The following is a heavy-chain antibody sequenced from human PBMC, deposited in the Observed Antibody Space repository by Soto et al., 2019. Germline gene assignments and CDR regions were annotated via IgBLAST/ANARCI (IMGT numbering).Heavy chain of an antibody. V-gene: IGHV1-58*02. CDR1: GFTFTSSA. J-gene: IGHJ4*02. D-gene: IGHD2-15*01. CDR3: AALPKLGYCSGGSCSDY. Sequence: GVSVKVSCKASGFTFTSSAMRWVRQARGQRLEWIGWIVVGSGNTNYAQKFQERVTITRDMSTSTAYMELSSLRSEDTAVYYCAALPKLGYCSGGSCSDYWGQGTLVTVSS. CDR2: IVVGSGNT.